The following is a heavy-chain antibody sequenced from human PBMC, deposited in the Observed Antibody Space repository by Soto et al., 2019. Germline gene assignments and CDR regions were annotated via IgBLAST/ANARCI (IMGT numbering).Heavy chain of an antibody. CDR2: VKQDGTEK. J-gene: IGHJ6*02. V-gene: IGHV3-7*01. D-gene: IGHD3-22*01. CDR3: ASDADASGLYHDGFDV. Sequence: GGSLRLSCAASKFSLSSYWMNWVRQVPGKGLEWVANVKQDGTEKYYVDSVKGRFFISRDNAKNSLYLQMNNLRAEDTAVYYCASDADASGLYHDGFDVWGQETRVTVSS. CDR1: KFSLSSYW.